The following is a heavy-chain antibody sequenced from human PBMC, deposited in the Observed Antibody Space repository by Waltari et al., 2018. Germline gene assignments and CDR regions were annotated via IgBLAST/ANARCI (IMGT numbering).Heavy chain of an antibody. J-gene: IGHJ4*02. CDR3: ARSGGYGWDS. V-gene: IGHV3-7*01. D-gene: IGHD4-17*01. Sequence: EVQLVESGGHLVQPGESLRLSCAASGFPLSNYWMTWVRQAPGKGLDWVANIKPDGSESYYADAVKGRFTFSRDNAKNSLSLQMHSLRVEDTAVYYCARSGGYGWDSWGQGTLVIVSS. CDR2: IKPDGSES. CDR1: GFPLSNYW.